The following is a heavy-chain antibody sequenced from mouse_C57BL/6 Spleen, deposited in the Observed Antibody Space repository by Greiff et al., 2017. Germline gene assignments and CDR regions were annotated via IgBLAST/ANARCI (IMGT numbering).Heavy chain of an antibody. CDR2: IWRGGST. CDR3: AKALAY. Sequence: VQLVESGPGLVQPSQSLSITCTVSGFSFTSYGVHWVRPSPGQGLEWLGVIWRGGSTDYTAAFMSRRSSTKDNSKSQVFVKMNSLQADDTAIYYCAKALAYGGQGTRVTGSA. V-gene: IGHV2-5*01. CDR1: GFSFTSYG. J-gene: IGHJ3*01.